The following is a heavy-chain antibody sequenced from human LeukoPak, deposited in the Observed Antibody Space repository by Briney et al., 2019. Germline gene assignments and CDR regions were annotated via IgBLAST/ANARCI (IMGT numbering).Heavy chain of an antibody. D-gene: IGHD1-26*01. CDR3: ARGGSYLSAFDI. Sequence: GGSLRLSCTASGFTFSSYAMNWVRQAPGKGLEWVSGISGSGGSTYYADSVKGRFTISRDNSKNTLYLQMNSLRAEDTAVYYCARGGSYLSAFDIWGQGTMVTVSS. CDR2: ISGSGGST. V-gene: IGHV3-23*01. CDR1: GFTFSSYA. J-gene: IGHJ3*02.